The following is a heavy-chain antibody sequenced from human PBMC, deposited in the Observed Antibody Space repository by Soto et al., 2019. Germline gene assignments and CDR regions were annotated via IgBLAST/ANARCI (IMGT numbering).Heavy chain of an antibody. V-gene: IGHV1-69*01. D-gene: IGHD3-10*01. CDR3: ARGATALALNWFAT. Sequence: QVQLVQSGAEVKKPGSSVNVSCKASGGTFSSYAISWVRQAPGQGLEWMGGIIPIFGTANYAQKFQGRVTITEDESTSTAYTELSSLRSESTHVYYSARGATALALNWFATWQQRSLVNVAS. CDR1: GGTFSSYA. CDR2: IIPIFGTA. J-gene: IGHJ5*01.